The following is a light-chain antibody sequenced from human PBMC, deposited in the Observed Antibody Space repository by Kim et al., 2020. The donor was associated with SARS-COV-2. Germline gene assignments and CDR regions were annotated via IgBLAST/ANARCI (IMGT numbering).Light chain of an antibody. Sequence: SASVGERVTIACRASQTSSRWLAWYQQKPGTAPKLLIYTASTLDSGVPSRFSGSGSGTGFTLTISSLQPDDFATYYCQQYNAYPYTFGQGTRLDI. J-gene: IGKJ2*01. CDR2: TAS. CDR1: QTSSRW. CDR3: QQYNAYPYT. V-gene: IGKV1-5*03.